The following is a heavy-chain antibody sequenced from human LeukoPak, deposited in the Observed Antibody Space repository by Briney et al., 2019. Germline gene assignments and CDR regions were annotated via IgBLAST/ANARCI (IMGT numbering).Heavy chain of an antibody. CDR2: IKQDGSER. V-gene: IGHV3-7*01. J-gene: IGHJ4*02. CDR3: ASPGGGEIDY. CDR1: GFTFSSYA. Sequence: PGGSLRLSCAASGFTFSSYAMHWVRQAPGKGLEWVATIKQDGSERYYVDSVKGRFTISRDNAQNSLSLQMNSLRAEDTAVYYCASPGGGEIDYWGQGTLVTVSS. D-gene: IGHD3-16*01.